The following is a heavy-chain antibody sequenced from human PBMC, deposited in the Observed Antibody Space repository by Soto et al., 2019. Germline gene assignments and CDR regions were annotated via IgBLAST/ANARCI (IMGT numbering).Heavy chain of an antibody. V-gene: IGHV3-30*03. CDR1: GFTFSTYS. CDR3: ARDKTGGMDV. CDR2: ISYDGSNK. Sequence: PGGSLRLSCAASGFTFSTYSINWVRPAPGKGLEWVAVISYDGSNKYYADSVKGRFTISRDNSKNTLYLQMNSLRAEDTAVYYCARDKTGGMDVWGQGTTVTVSS. J-gene: IGHJ6*02.